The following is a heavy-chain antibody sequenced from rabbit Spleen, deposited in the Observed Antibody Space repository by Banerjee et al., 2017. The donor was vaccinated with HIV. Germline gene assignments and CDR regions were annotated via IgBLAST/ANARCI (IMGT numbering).Heavy chain of an antibody. Sequence: QEQLKETGGGLVQPGGSLKLSCTVSGFDISAYGVTWVRQAPGKGLEWIACIDTNNGDTDYANWPKGRFTISKTSSTTVTLQMTSLTAADTATYFCARNYVNAFDPWGPGTLVTVS. CDR2: IDTNNGDT. CDR3: ARNYVNAFDP. D-gene: IGHD1-1*01. CDR1: GFDISAYG. V-gene: IGHV1S45*01. J-gene: IGHJ2*01.